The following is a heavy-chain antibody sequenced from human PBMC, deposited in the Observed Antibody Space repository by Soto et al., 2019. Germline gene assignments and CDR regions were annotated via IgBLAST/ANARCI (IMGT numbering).Heavy chain of an antibody. J-gene: IGHJ4*02. CDR1: GFTFSNYW. V-gene: IGHV3-11*04. D-gene: IGHD2-2*01. CDR2: ISSSGSTI. Sequence: GGSLRLSCSASGFTFSNYWMHWVRQAPGKGLEWVSYISSSGSTIYYADSVKGRFTISRDNAKNSLYLQMNSLRAEDTAVYYCARDCSSTSCYGGHFDYWGQGT. CDR3: ARDCSSTSCYGGHFDY.